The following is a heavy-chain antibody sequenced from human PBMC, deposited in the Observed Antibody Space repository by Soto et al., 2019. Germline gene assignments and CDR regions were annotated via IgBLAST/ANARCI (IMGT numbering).Heavy chain of an antibody. CDR2: ISSGGSTI. Sequence: QVQLVESGGGLVKPGGSLRLSCAASGFTFSDYYMSWIRQAPGKGLEWVSYISSGGSTIYYANSVKGRFTISGDNAKNSLYLQMNSLGAEDTAVYFCARTASRNWFDPWGQGTLVTVSS. CDR1: GFTFSDYY. D-gene: IGHD5-18*01. J-gene: IGHJ5*02. V-gene: IGHV3-11*01. CDR3: ARTASRNWFDP.